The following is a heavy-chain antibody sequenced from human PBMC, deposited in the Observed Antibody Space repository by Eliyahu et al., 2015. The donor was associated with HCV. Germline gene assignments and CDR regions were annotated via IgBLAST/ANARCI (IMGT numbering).Heavy chain of an antibody. CDR1: GFTFATSA. D-gene: IGHD5-12*01. Sequence: QMHLVQSGPEVKKPGTSVKVSCKASGFTFATSAVQWVRQARGQGLEWIGWIVVGSGTTNHTQNFQERVTITRDMSTSTAHMELSSLRSDDTAVYYCAATITATGPYYGMDVWGQGTTVTVSS. CDR3: AATITATGPYYGMDV. J-gene: IGHJ6*02. CDR2: IVVGSGTT. V-gene: IGHV1-58*01.